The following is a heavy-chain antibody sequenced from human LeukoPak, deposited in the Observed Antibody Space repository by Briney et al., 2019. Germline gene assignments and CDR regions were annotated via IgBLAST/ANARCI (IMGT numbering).Heavy chain of an antibody. D-gene: IGHD5-18*01. CDR3: ARDRMDTGTYFDY. J-gene: IGHJ4*02. V-gene: IGHV1-18*01. CDR1: RYTFTTYG. Sequence: GASVKVSCRSSRYTFTTYGITWVRQAPGQRLEWMGWISTHNGNTNYAQKLQGRVTMTTDTSTSTAYMELRSLRSDDTAMYYCARDRMDTGTYFDYWGQGTLVTVSS. CDR2: ISTHNGNT.